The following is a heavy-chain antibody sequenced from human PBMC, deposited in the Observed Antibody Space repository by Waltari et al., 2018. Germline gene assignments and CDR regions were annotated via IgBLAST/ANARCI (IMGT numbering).Heavy chain of an antibody. J-gene: IGHJ4*02. CDR3: ARDRYRGWNYPGGTDY. CDR1: GFTFSSYW. D-gene: IGHD1-7*01. Sequence: EVQLVESGGGLVQPGGSLRLSCAAYGFTFSSYWMSWVRQAPGKGREWVANIKQDGSEKYYVDSVKGRFTISRDNAKNSLYLQMNSLRAEDTAVYYCARDRYRGWNYPGGTDYWGQGTLVTVSS. CDR2: IKQDGSEK. V-gene: IGHV3-7*01.